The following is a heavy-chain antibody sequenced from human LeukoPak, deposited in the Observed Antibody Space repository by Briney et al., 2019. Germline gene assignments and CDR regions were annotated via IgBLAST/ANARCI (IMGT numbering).Heavy chain of an antibody. J-gene: IGHJ4*02. Sequence: GGSLRLSCTASGFTFGDYAMSWFRQAPGKGLEWVGFNRSKAYGGTTEYAASVKGRFTISRDDSKSIAYLQMNSLKTEDTAVYYCTRGGEFGRLVGGVFYFDYWGQGTLVTVSS. CDR2: NRSKAYGGTT. CDR3: TRGGEFGRLVGGVFYFDY. D-gene: IGHD6-19*01. V-gene: IGHV3-49*03. CDR1: GFTFGDYA.